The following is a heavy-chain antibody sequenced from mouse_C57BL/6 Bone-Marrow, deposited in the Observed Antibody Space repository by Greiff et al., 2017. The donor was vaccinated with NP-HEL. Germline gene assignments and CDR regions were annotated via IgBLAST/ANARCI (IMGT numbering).Heavy chain of an antibody. CDR3: ARLLWLRRVYYYAMDY. V-gene: IGHV1-18*01. Sequence: VQLQQSGPELVKPGASVKIPCKASGYTFTDYNMDWVKQSHGKSLEWIGDINPNNGGTIYNQKFKGKATLTVDKSSSTAYMELRSLTSEDTAVYYCARLLWLRRVYYYAMDYWGQGTSVTVSS. CDR1: GYTFTDYN. D-gene: IGHD2-2*01. J-gene: IGHJ4*01. CDR2: INPNNGGT.